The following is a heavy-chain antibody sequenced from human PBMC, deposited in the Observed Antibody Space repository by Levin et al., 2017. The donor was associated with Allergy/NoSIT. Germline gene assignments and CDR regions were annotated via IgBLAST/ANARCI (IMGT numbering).Heavy chain of an antibody. CDR3: ARDLFSDFWSGYYKI. Sequence: ASVKVSCKASGGTFSSYAISWVRQAPGQGLEWMGGIIPIFGTANYAQKFQGRVTITADKSTSTAYMELSSLRSEDTAVYYCARDLFSDFWSGYYKIWGQGTLVTVSS. V-gene: IGHV1-69*06. CDR2: IIPIFGTA. D-gene: IGHD3-3*01. CDR1: GGTFSSYA. J-gene: IGHJ4*02.